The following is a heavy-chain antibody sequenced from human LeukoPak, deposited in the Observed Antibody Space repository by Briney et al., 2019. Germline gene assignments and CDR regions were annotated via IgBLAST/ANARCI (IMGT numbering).Heavy chain of an antibody. D-gene: IGHD5-18*01. Sequence: GESLKISCKGSGYSFTSYRIGWVRQMPGKGLEWMGIIYPGDSDTRYSPSFQGQVTISADKSISTAYLQWSSLKASDTAMYYCARHRPHHKWIQLWLRRGDYFDYWGQGTLVTVSS. CDR3: ARHRPHHKWIQLWLRRGDYFDY. V-gene: IGHV5-51*01. CDR2: IYPGDSDT. CDR1: GYSFTSYR. J-gene: IGHJ4*02.